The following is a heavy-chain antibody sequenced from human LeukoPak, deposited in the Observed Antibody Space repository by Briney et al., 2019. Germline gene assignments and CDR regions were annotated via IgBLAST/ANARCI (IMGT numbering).Heavy chain of an antibody. D-gene: IGHD6-19*01. Sequence: GGSLRLSCAASGFTFSSYGMHWVRQAPGKGLEWVAVIWYDGSNKYYADSVKGRFTISRDNAKNSLYLQMNSLRAEDTAVYYCARAQIAVAGFYFDYWGQGTLVTVSS. J-gene: IGHJ4*02. CDR2: IWYDGSNK. CDR3: ARAQIAVAGFYFDY. V-gene: IGHV3-33*01. CDR1: GFTFSSYG.